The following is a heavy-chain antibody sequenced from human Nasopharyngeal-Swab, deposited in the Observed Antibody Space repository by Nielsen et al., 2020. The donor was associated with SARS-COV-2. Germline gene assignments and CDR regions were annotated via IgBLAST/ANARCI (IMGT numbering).Heavy chain of an antibody. D-gene: IGHD1-26*01. V-gene: IGHV3-30-3*01. CDR2: ISYDGSNK. Sequence: GGSLRLSCAASGFTFSSYAMHWVRQAPGKGLEWVAVISYDGSNKYYADSVKGRVTISRDNSKNTLYLQMNSLRAEDTAVYYCVGELLPYYGMDVWGQGTTVTVSS. CDR1: GFTFSSYA. CDR3: VGELLPYYGMDV. J-gene: IGHJ6*02.